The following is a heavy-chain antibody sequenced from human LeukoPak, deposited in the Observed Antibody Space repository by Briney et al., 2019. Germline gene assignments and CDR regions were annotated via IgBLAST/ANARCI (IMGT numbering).Heavy chain of an antibody. CDR2: ISGSGGST. J-gene: IGHJ6*03. D-gene: IGHD6-13*01. CDR3: ARAGKGAADYHYYMDV. Sequence: GGSLRLSCAASGFTFSSYAMSWVRQAPGKGLEWVSAISGSGGSTYYADSVKGRFTISRDNSKNTLYLQMNSLRAEDTAVYYCARAGKGAADYHYYMDVWGKGTTVTISS. V-gene: IGHV3-23*01. CDR1: GFTFSSYA.